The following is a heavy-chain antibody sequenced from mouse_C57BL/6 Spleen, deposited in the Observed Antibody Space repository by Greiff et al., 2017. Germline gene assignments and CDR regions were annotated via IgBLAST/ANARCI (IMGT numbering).Heavy chain of an antibody. CDR3: TREGDYGSSSYYFDY. CDR2: ISSGGDYI. V-gene: IGHV5-9-1*02. D-gene: IGHD1-1*01. CDR1: GFTFSSYA. J-gene: IGHJ2*01. Sequence: EVKLMESGEGLVKPGGSLKLSCAASGFTFSSYAMSWVRQTPEKRLEWVAYISSGGDYIYYADTVKGRFTISRDNARHTLYLQMSSLKSEDTAMYYCTREGDYGSSSYYFDYWGQGTTLTVAS.